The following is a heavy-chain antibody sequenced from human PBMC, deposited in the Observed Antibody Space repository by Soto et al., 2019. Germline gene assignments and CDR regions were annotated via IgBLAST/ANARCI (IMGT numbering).Heavy chain of an antibody. CDR1: GFTFSSCA. D-gene: IGHD3-3*01. Sequence: GGSLRLSCAASGFTFSSCAMGWVRQAPGKGLEWVSDIIDSGDSDTRYSPSFQGQVTISADKSISTAYLQWSSLKASDTAMYYSARVPHYDFWSGYIRGYYYYGMDVWGQGTTVTVSS. V-gene: IGHV5-51*01. CDR2: IDSGDSDT. J-gene: IGHJ6*02. CDR3: ARVPHYDFWSGYIRGYYYYGMDV.